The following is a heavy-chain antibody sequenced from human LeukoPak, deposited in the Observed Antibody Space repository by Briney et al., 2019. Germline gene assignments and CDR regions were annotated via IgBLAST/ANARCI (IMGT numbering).Heavy chain of an antibody. D-gene: IGHD5-18*01. Sequence: PGGSLRLSCAASGFTFSNYGMHWVRQAPGKGLEWVAVISFDGSNKYYADSVKGRFTISRDNSKNTLFLQMNSLRAEDTAVYHCARGSGYTYAFTGRERTKSRLDYWGQGTLVTVSS. CDR2: ISFDGSNK. CDR3: ARGSGYTYAFTGRERTKSRLDY. CDR1: GFTFSNYG. V-gene: IGHV3-30*03. J-gene: IGHJ4*02.